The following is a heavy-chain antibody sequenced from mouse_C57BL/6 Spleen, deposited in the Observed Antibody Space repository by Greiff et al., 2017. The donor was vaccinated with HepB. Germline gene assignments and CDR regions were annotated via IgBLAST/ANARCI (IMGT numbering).Heavy chain of an antibody. V-gene: IGHV1-52*01. CDR2: IDPSDSET. J-gene: IGHJ4*01. CDR1: GYTFTSYW. D-gene: IGHD1-1*01. CDR3: ARWITTVVDAMDY. Sequence: VQLQQPGAELVRPGSSVKLSCKASGYTFTSYWMHWVKQRPIQGLEWIGNIDPSDSETHYNQKFKDKATLTVDKSSSTAYMQLSSLTSEDSAVYFCARWITTVVDAMDYWGQGTSVTVSS.